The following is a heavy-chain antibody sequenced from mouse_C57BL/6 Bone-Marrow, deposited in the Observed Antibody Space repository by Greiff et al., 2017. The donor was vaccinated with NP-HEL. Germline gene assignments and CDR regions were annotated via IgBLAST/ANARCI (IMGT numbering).Heavy chain of an antibody. D-gene: IGHD1-1*02. J-gene: IGHJ4*01. CDR1: GYTFTSYG. Sequence: QVQLQQSGAELARPGASVKLSCKASGYTFTSYGISWVKQRTGQGLEWIGEIYPSSGNTYYNEKFKGKATLTADKSSSTAYMELRRLTSEYSAVYFCARVWLRAMDYWGQGTSVTVSS. CDR3: ARVWLRAMDY. V-gene: IGHV1-81*01. CDR2: IYPSSGNT.